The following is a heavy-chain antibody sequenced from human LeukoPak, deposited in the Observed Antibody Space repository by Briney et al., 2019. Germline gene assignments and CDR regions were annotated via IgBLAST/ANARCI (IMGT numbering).Heavy chain of an antibody. CDR3: AKVRADYDYGDSHPPI. Sequence: AGGSLRLSCAASGFTFDDYGMSWVRQAPGKGLEWVSGISPSGDITYFADSVKGRFTISRDNSKNTLYLQMNSLRAEDTAVYYCAKVRADYDYGDSHPPIWGQGTLVTVSS. J-gene: IGHJ4*02. CDR2: ISPSGDIT. D-gene: IGHD4-17*01. CDR1: GFTFDDYG. V-gene: IGHV3-23*01.